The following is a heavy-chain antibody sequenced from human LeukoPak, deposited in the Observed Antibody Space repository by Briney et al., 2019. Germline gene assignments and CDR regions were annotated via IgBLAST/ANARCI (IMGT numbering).Heavy chain of an antibody. CDR2: INPNSGGT. V-gene: IGHV1-2*04. CDR1: GYTFTGYY. Sequence: ASVKVSCKASGYTFTGYYMHWVRQAPGQGLEWMGWINPNSGGTNYAQKFQGWVTMTRDTSVSTAYMELSSLRSEDTAVYYCARDRTSLFDIWGQGTMVTVSS. D-gene: IGHD1-14*01. CDR3: ARDRTSLFDI. J-gene: IGHJ3*02.